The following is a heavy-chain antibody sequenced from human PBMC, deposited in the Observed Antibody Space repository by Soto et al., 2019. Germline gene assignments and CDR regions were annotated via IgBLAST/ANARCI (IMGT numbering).Heavy chain of an antibody. J-gene: IGHJ4*02. CDR2: IHYSGST. CDR1: GXSISSGGYY. V-gene: IGHV4-31*01. Sequence: TLSLTCTVSGXSISSGGYYWSWIRQHPGKGLEWIGHIHYSGSTNYNLSLKSQVTISIDKSKNQFSLKLSSVTAAGTGVYFCARRVGAYCGGDCYATAVESWGQGTLVNVSS. CDR3: ARRVGAYCGGDCYATAVES. D-gene: IGHD2-21*02.